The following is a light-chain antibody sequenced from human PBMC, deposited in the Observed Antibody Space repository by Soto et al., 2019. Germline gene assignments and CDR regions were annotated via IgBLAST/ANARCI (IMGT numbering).Light chain of an antibody. CDR1: SSDVGGYNY. CDR2: DVS. CDR3: CSYAGSYTYV. Sequence: QSVLTQPRSVSGSPGQSVTISCTGTSSDVGGYNYVSWYQQHPGKAPKLMIYDVSKRPSGVPDRFSGSKSGNTASLTISGLQAEDGADYYCCSYAGSYTYVFGTGTKLT. J-gene: IGLJ1*01. V-gene: IGLV2-11*01.